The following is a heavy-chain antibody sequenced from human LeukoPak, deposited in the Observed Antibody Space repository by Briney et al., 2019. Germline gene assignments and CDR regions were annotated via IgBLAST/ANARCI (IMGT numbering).Heavy chain of an antibody. J-gene: IGHJ4*02. D-gene: IGHD6-6*01. CDR3: AREGSMTARPFVSIDY. V-gene: IGHV4-4*07. CDR2: IHTSGNT. Sequence: SETLSLTCTVSGGSISTYYWSWIRQPAGRGLEWIGRIHTSGNTDYNPSLKSRVTMSVDTSKNQFSLKLSSVTAADTAVYYCAREGSMTARPFVSIDYWGQGTLVTISS. CDR1: GGSISTYY.